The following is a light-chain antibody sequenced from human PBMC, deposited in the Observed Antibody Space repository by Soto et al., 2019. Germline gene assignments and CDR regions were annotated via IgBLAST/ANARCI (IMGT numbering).Light chain of an antibody. CDR1: QSVSSN. CDR3: QQYNNWPPWT. V-gene: IGKV3-15*01. J-gene: IGKJ1*01. CDR2: GAS. Sequence: EIVMTQSPATLSVSPGERATLSCRASQSVSSNLAWYQQKPGQAPRLLIYGASTRATGIPDRFSGSGSGTEFTLTISSQQSEDFAVYYCQQYNNWPPWTCGQGTKVESK.